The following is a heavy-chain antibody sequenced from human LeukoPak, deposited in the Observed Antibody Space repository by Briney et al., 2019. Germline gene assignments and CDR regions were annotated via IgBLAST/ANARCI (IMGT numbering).Heavy chain of an antibody. Sequence: ASVKVSCKASGYTFTSYGISWVRQAPGQGLEWMGWISAYNGNTNYAQKLQGRVTMTTDTSTSTAYMELRSLRSDDTAVYYCARDRARCGGDCYAALAPYYYYGMDVWGQGTTVTVSS. V-gene: IGHV1-18*01. CDR2: ISAYNGNT. J-gene: IGHJ6*02. D-gene: IGHD2-21*02. CDR1: GYTFTSYG. CDR3: ARDRARCGGDCYAALAPYYYYGMDV.